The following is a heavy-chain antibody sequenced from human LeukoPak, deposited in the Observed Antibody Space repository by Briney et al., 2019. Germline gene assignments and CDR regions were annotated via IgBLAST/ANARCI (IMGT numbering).Heavy chain of an antibody. CDR3: ARGVTFDH. J-gene: IGHJ5*02. CDR1: GGSFSGYY. CDR2: INHSGST. V-gene: IGHV4-34*01. D-gene: IGHD4-11*01. Sequence: PSETLSLTCAVYGGSFSGYYWSWIRQPPGKGLEWIGEINHSGSTNYNPSLKSRVTISVDTSKNQFSLKLSSVTAADTAVYYCARGVTFDHWGQGTLVTVSS.